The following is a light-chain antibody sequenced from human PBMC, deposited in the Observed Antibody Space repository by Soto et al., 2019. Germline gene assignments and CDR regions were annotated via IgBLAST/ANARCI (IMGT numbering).Light chain of an antibody. Sequence: IQMTKSRSTLTASVGDRVAIAFLDSQSISSWFAWYQQKPWKAPKLLIYDASSLESGVPSRFSGSGSGTEFTLTISSLQPDDFATYYCQQYNSYSRTFGQGTKVDIK. V-gene: IGKV1-5*01. CDR1: QSISSW. CDR3: QQYNSYSRT. CDR2: DAS. J-gene: IGKJ1*01.